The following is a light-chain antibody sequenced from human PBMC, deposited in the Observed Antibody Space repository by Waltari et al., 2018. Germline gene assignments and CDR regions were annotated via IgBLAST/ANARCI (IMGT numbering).Light chain of an antibody. CDR1: QSVGRA. Sequence: EIVLTQSPGTLALSPGERATLSCRASQSVGRALAWYQQKPGQAPRLLIYDTSTRATGIPDRFSGSGSGTDFSLTISRVEPEDFAVYYCQMYVRLPVTFGQGT. V-gene: IGKV3-20*01. CDR3: QMYVRLPVT. J-gene: IGKJ1*01. CDR2: DTS.